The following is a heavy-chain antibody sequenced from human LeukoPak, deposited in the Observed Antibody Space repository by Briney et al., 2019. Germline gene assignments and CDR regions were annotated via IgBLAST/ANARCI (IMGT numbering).Heavy chain of an antibody. Sequence: GGSLRLSCAASGFTFSSYWMHWVRQAPGKGLGWGSRINSDGSSTSYADSVKGRFTISRDNEKNTLYLQMNSLRAEDTAVYYCARRPSGLYIPIVATYDYWGQGTLVTVSS. CDR2: INSDGSST. V-gene: IGHV3-74*01. J-gene: IGHJ4*02. D-gene: IGHD5-12*01. CDR1: GFTFSSYW. CDR3: ARRPSGLYIPIVATYDY.